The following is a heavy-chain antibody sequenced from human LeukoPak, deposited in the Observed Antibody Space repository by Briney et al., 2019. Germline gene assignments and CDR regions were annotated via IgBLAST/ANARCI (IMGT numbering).Heavy chain of an antibody. CDR2: INPNNGGT. CDR3: ARDLSPYNWGSRDAFDI. CDR1: GYTFTVYY. V-gene: IGHV1-2*02. J-gene: IGHJ3*02. D-gene: IGHD7-27*01. Sequence: ASVKVSCKASGYTFTVYYMHWVRQAPGQGLEWMGWINPNNGGTNYAQNFQGRVTMTRDTSISTAYMELSRLRSDDTAVYYCARDLSPYNWGSRDAFDIWGQGTMVTVSS.